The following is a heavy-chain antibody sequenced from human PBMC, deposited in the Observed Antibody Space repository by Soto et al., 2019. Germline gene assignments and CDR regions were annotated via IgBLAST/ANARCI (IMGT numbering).Heavy chain of an antibody. Sequence: EVQLVESGGGFVQPGGSLRLSCAASGFTFRNYEMNWVRKAPGKGLEWVSYISSSGITTYYADFAAGRFTISRDNAKESLYLHLNSLRVEDTAVYYCARYGTRAGWWGLGTQVTVSS. J-gene: IGHJ4*02. D-gene: IGHD1-1*01. CDR1: GFTFRNYE. CDR2: ISSSGITT. CDR3: ARYGTRAGW. V-gene: IGHV3-48*03.